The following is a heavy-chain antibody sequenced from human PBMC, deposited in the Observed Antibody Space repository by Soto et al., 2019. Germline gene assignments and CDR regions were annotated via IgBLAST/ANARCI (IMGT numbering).Heavy chain of an antibody. CDR3: ARLGYCSGGSCSIGSVY. J-gene: IGHJ4*02. D-gene: IGHD2-15*01. Sequence: PGGSLRLSCAASGFTFSTYGMHWVRQAPGKGLEWVAVISYDGSSKYYADSVKGRFTISRDNSKNMLNLQMSSLRVEDTAVYYCARLGYCSGGSCSIGSVYWGQGTLVTVSS. CDR2: ISYDGSSK. V-gene: IGHV3-30-3*01. CDR1: GFTFSTYG.